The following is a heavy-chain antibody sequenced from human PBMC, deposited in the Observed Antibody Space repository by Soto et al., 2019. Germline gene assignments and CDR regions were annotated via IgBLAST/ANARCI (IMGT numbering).Heavy chain of an antibody. D-gene: IGHD6-25*01. V-gene: IGHV1-2*02. CDR3: ATGLIAAAGRLC. CDR2: INPNSGGT. J-gene: IGHJ4*02. Sequence: ASVKVSCKAAGYTFSDYYMFLVRQAPGQGLEWMGWINPNSGGTNYAQKFQGRVTLTRDTSISTAYMELNRLRSDDTAVYYCATGLIAAAGRLCWGQGTLVTVSS. CDR1: GYTFSDYY.